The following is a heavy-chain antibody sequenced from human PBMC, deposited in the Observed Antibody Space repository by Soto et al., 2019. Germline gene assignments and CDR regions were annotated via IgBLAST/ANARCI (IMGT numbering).Heavy chain of an antibody. J-gene: IGHJ4*02. CDR2: ISGSGGST. D-gene: IGHD6-13*01. CDR3: ARRGPGTYFDY. V-gene: IGHV3-23*01. CDR1: GFTFSSYA. Sequence: EVQPLESGGGLVQPGGSLRLSCAASGFTFSSYAMRWVRQAPGKGLEWVSAISGSGGSTYYADSVKGRFTISRDNSKHTLYLQMNSLRAEDTAVYYCARRGPGTYFDYWGQGTLVTVSS.